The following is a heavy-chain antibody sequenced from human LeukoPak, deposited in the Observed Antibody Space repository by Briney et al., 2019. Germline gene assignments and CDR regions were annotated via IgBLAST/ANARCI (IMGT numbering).Heavy chain of an antibody. CDR2: IIPIFGTA. CDR1: GGTFSSYA. Sequence: TSVKVSCKASGGTFSSYAISWVRQAPGRGLEWMGGIIPIFGTANYAQKFQGRVTITTDESTSTAYMELSSLRSEDTAVYYCAAYCSSTSCRQIDAFDIWGQGTMVTVSS. J-gene: IGHJ3*02. D-gene: IGHD2-2*01. V-gene: IGHV1-69*05. CDR3: AAYCSSTSCRQIDAFDI.